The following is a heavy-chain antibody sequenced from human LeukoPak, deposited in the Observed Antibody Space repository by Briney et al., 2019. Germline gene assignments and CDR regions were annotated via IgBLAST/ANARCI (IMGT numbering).Heavy chain of an antibody. V-gene: IGHV3-23*01. J-gene: IGHJ4*02. CDR1: GFTFSSYA. D-gene: IGHD2-2*02. CDR3: AKDQGCSSTSCYRPLDY. CDR2: ISGSGGST. Sequence: PGGSLRLSCAASGFTFSSYAMSWVRQAPGKGLEWVSAISGSGGSTYYADSVKGRFTISRDNSKNTQYLQMNSLRAEDTAVYYCAKDQGCSSTSCYRPLDYWGQGTLVTVSS.